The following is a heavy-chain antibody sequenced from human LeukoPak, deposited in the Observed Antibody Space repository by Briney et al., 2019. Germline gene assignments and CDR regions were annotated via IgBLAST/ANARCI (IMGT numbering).Heavy chain of an antibody. J-gene: IGHJ4*02. CDR3: AKDNARLRYFDWLLFFDY. Sequence: GGTLRLSCAASGFTFSNYGMSWVRQAPGKGLEWVSAISGSGGSTYYADSVKGRFTISRDNSKNTLYLQMNSLRAEDTAVYYCAKDNARLRYFDWLLFFDYWGQGTLVTVSS. CDR1: GFTFSNYG. D-gene: IGHD3-9*01. CDR2: ISGSGGST. V-gene: IGHV3-23*01.